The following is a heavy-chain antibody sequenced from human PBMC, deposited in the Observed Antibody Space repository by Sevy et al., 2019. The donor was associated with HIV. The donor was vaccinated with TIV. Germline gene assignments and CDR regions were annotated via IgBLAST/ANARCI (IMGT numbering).Heavy chain of an antibody. Sequence: ASVKVTSKASGYTFTSYGISWVRQAPGQGLEWMGCISAYNGNTNYAQKRQGRVTMTTDTSTSTAYMELRSLRSDDTAVYYCARDIGWVTGTTANTPDAFDIWGQGTMVTVSS. CDR1: GYTFTSYG. D-gene: IGHD1-7*01. CDR2: ISAYNGNT. V-gene: IGHV1-18*01. CDR3: ARDIGWVTGTTANTPDAFDI. J-gene: IGHJ3*02.